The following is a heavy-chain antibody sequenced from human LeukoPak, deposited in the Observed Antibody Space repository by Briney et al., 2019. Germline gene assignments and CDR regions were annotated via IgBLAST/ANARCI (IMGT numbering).Heavy chain of an antibody. D-gene: IGHD1-26*01. J-gene: IGHJ4*02. V-gene: IGHV4-4*02. CDR1: GGSVSSSKW. Sequence: PSETLSLTCVVSGGSVSSSKWWSWVRQPPGKGLEWIGQVYHDGGTKYNPSLKSRVTILVDKSKNQFSLKLSSVTAADTAVYYCARGYSAVGATRGPLDYWGQGTLVTVSS. CDR3: ARGYSAVGATRGPLDY. CDR2: VYHDGGT.